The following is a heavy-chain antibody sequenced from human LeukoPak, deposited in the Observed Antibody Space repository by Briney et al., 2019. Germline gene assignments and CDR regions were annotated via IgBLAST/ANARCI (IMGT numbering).Heavy chain of an antibody. D-gene: IGHD5-12*01. CDR2: INHSGST. CDR3: ARGIGIVATIGRFRHYGMDV. V-gene: IGHV4-34*01. J-gene: IGHJ6*02. Sequence: SETLSLTCAVYGGSFSGYYWSWIRQPPGKGLEWIGEINHSGSTNYNPSLKSRVTISVDTSKNQFSLKLSSVTAADTAVYYCARGIGIVATIGRFRHYGMDVWGQGTTVTVSS. CDR1: GGSFSGYY.